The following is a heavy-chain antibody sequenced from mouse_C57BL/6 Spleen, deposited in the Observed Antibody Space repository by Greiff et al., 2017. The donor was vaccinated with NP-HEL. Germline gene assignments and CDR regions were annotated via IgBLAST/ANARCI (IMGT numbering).Heavy chain of an antibody. CDR1: GYAFTNYL. Sequence: VQLQQSGAELVRPGTSVKVSCKASGYAFTNYLIEWVKQRPGQGLEWIGVIKPGSGGTNYNEKFKGKATLTADKSSSTSYMQLSSLTSEDSTVYFCARSAGTPFDYWGQGTTLTVSS. D-gene: IGHD4-1*01. CDR3: ARSAGTPFDY. CDR2: IKPGSGGT. J-gene: IGHJ2*01. V-gene: IGHV1-54*01.